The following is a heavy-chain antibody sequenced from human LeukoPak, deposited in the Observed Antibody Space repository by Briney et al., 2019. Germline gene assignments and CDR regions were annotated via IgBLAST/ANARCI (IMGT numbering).Heavy chain of an antibody. CDR3: ARQVRYSYGSDY. J-gene: IGHJ4*02. CDR1: GGSISSNSYF. CDR2: IHYSRST. D-gene: IGHD5-18*01. Sequence: SETLSLTCSVSGGSISSNSYFWIWLPQPPGQGLEWIGTIHYSRSTYYNMSLKSRVNISVDTSNNQFSLELTSVTAADTAVYYCARQVRYSYGSDYWGQGTLVTVSS. V-gene: IGHV4-39*01.